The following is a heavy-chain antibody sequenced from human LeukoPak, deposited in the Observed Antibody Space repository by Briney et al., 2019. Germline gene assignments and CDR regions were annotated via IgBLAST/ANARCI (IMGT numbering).Heavy chain of an antibody. CDR2: VIPLFRTS. CDR3: ARDQDFYGSGSSYKMGAFDI. J-gene: IGHJ3*02. Sequence: SVKVSCEASGGTFNDYAISWVRQAPGQGLEWMGGVIPLFRTSNYAQKFQGRVNITADESTSTAYMELTSLTSEDTAVYYCARDQDFYGSGSSYKMGAFDIWGQGTLVTVSS. V-gene: IGHV1-69*01. CDR1: GGTFNDYA. D-gene: IGHD3-10*01.